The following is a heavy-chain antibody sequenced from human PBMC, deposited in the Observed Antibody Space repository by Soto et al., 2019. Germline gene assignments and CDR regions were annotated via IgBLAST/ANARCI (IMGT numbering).Heavy chain of an antibody. D-gene: IGHD5-18*01. J-gene: IGHJ6*02. CDR3: AKVRWIQLWFDGMDV. CDR1: GFTFSSSA. V-gene: IGHV3-23*01. CDR2: ISGSGGST. Sequence: EVQLLESGGGLVQPGGSLRLSCAASGFTFSSSAMSWVRQAPGKGLEWVSAISGSGGSTYYADSVKGRFTISRDNSKNPLYLQMNSLRAEDTAVYYCAKVRWIQLWFDGMDVWGQGTTVTVSS.